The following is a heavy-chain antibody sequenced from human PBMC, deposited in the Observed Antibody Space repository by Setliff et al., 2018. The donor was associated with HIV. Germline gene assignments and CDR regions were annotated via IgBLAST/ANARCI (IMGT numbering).Heavy chain of an antibody. CDR1: GYTFNSYD. Sequence: ASVKVSCKASGYTFNSYDINWVRQAAGQGLEWMGWMNPNSGNTGYAQKFQGRVTMTRNTSISTAYVELSSLRSEDTAVYYCARGRRVVPAAESNWFDPWGQGTLVTVSS. D-gene: IGHD2-2*01. CDR2: MNPNSGNT. J-gene: IGHJ5*02. CDR3: ARGRRVVPAAESNWFDP. V-gene: IGHV1-8*02.